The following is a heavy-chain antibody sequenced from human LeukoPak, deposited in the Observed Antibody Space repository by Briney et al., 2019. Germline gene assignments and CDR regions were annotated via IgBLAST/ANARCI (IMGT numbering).Heavy chain of an antibody. CDR3: ARSSRELGGYAPWELMPPFDF. CDR1: GFTFSSYW. V-gene: IGHV3-7*01. D-gene: IGHD1-7*01. J-gene: IGHJ4*02. Sequence: GGSLRLSCVASGFTFSSYWMTWVRQAPGKGLEWVANIKTDGSLIYYVDSVKGRFTISRDNAKNSLYLQMNSLRVEDTAVYYCARSSRELGGYAPWELMPPFDFWGQGTLVTVSS. CDR2: IKTDGSLI.